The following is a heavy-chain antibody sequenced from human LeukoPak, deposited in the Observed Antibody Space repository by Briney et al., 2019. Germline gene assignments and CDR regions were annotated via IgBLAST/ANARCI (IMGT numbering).Heavy chain of an antibody. Sequence: TSETLSLTCTVSGGSISSYYWSWIRQPPGKGLEWIGYIYYSGSTNYNPSLKSRVTISVDTSKNQFSLKLSSVTAADTAVYYCARAPRVLKNYFDYWGQGTLVTVSS. J-gene: IGHJ4*02. CDR3: ARAPRVLKNYFDY. D-gene: IGHD2-8*01. CDR1: GGSISSYY. V-gene: IGHV4-59*01. CDR2: IYYSGST.